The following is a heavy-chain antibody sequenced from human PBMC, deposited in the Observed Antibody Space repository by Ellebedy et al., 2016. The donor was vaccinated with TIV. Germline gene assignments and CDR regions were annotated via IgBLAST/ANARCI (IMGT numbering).Heavy chain of an antibody. CDR1: GFTFSKYC. D-gene: IGHD6-19*01. Sequence: GESLKISCAASGFTFSKYCMSWVRHVPGKGLEWVAVISSSAINTYYADSVKGRFTISRDNSNNSLYLQMNSLRAEDTAVYFCTKEGAVAGAPAYLAYDYWGQGTLVTVSS. CDR2: ISSSAINT. J-gene: IGHJ4*02. CDR3: TKEGAVAGAPAYLAYDY. V-gene: IGHV3-23*01.